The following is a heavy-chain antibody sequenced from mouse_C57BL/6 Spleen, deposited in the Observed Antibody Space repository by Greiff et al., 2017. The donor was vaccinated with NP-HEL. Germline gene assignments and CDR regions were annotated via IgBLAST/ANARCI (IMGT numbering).Heavy chain of an antibody. CDR3: ARRGDDYDDADYFDY. V-gene: IGHV1-47*01. CDR1: GYTFTTYP. J-gene: IGHJ2*01. Sequence: QVQLKESGAELVKPGASVKMSCKASGYTFTTYPIEWMKQNHGKSLEWIGNFHPYNDDTKYNEKFKGKATLTVEKSSSTVYLELSRLTSDDSAVYYCARRGDDYDDADYFDYWGQGTTLTVSS. CDR2: FHPYNDDT. D-gene: IGHD2-4*01.